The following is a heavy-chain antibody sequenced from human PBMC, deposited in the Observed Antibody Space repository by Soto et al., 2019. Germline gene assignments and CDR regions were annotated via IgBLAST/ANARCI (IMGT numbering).Heavy chain of an antibody. D-gene: IGHD2-8*01. CDR2: INSDGSST. CDR3: ARGTLNNGYYYYYMDV. V-gene: IGHV3-74*01. J-gene: IGHJ6*03. CDR1: GFTFSSYW. Sequence: HPGGSLRLSCAASGFTFSSYWMHWVRQAPGKGLVWVSRINSDGSSTSYADSVKGRFTISRDNAKNTLYLQMNSLRAEDTTVYYCARGTLNNGYYYYYMDVWGKGTTVTGSS.